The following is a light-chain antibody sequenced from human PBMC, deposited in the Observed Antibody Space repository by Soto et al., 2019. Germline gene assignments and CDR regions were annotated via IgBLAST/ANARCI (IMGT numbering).Light chain of an antibody. J-gene: IGKJ1*01. CDR3: QLGRT. V-gene: IGKV3-11*01. CDR2: DAS. CDR1: QSVNNL. Sequence: EMVLTQSPATLSLSPGERATLSCRASQSVNNLLAWYQQKPGQAPRLLMYDASTRATGIPARFSGSGSGTDFTLTISNLEPEDFAVYYCQLGRTFGQGTKVEIK.